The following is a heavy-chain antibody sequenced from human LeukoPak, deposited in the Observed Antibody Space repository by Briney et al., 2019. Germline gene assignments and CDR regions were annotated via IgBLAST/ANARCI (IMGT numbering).Heavy chain of an antibody. CDR1: GGSFSDYY. D-gene: IGHD3-22*01. V-gene: IGHV4-34*01. CDR3: ARGVARTYYSDTSGYAAADY. CDR2: INHSEST. Sequence: PSETLSLTCAVYGGSFSDYYWGWIRQPPGKGLEWIGEINHSESTNYNPSLKSRVTISVDTSKNQFSLKLSSVTAADTAVYYCARGVARTYYSDTSGYAAADYWGQGTLVTVSS. J-gene: IGHJ4*02.